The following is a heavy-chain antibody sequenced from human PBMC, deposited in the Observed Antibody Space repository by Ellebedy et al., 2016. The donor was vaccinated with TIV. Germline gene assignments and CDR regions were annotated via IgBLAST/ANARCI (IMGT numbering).Heavy chain of an antibody. J-gene: IGHJ4*02. CDR3: AKDQVAYSTGWPSFDY. V-gene: IGHV3-23*01. Sequence: PGGSLRLSCAASGFTFSSYGMNWVRQAPGKGLEWVSAISGSGGRTYYADSVKGRFIISRDNSNSTLYLQMHSLGVEDTAVYYCAKDQVAYSTGWPSFDYWGQGTLVTVSS. CDR1: GFTFSSYG. D-gene: IGHD6-19*01. CDR2: ISGSGGRT.